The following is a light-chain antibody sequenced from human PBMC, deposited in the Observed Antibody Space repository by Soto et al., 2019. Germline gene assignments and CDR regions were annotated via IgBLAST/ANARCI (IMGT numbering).Light chain of an antibody. J-gene: IGLJ1*01. Sequence: QSVLTQPASVSGSPGQSITISCTGTSSDVGGYNYVSWYQQHPGKAPKLMIYDVSNRPSGVSNRFSGSKSGSTASLTISGLQAEDEADYYCISYTSSSTRVFGTGTKVTVL. CDR1: SSDVGGYNY. CDR2: DVS. V-gene: IGLV2-14*03. CDR3: ISYTSSSTRV.